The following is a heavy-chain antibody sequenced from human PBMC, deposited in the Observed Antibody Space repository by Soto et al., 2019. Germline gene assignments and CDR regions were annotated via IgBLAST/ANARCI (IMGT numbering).Heavy chain of an antibody. V-gene: IGHV2-26*01. J-gene: IGHJ4*02. CDR1: GFSLSNARMG. CDR2: IFSNDEK. D-gene: IGHD6-19*01. Sequence: SGPTLVNPTETLTLTCTVSGFSLSNARMGVSWIRQPPGKALEWLAHIFSNDEKSYSTSLXXRLTISKDTSKSQVVLTMTNMDPVDTATYYCARIKESIAVPAPSEFDYWGQGTLVTVSS. CDR3: ARIKESIAVPAPSEFDY.